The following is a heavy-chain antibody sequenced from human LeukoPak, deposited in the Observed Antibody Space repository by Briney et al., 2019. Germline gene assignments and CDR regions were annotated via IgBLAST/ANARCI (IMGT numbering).Heavy chain of an antibody. J-gene: IGHJ4*02. D-gene: IGHD5-24*01. CDR3: ARARVEMATSLDY. CDR1: GFTFSSYA. CDR2: ISYDGSNK. V-gene: IGHV3-30-3*01. Sequence: GGSLRLSCAASGFTFSSYAMHWVRQAPGKGREWVAVISYDGSNKYYADSVKGRFTISRDNSKNTLYLQMNSLRAEDTAVYYCARARVEMATSLDYWGQGTLVTVSS.